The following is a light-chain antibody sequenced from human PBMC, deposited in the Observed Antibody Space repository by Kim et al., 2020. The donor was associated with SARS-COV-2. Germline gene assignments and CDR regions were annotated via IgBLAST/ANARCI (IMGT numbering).Light chain of an antibody. CDR3: NSRDSSGNVV. Sequence: ALGQTVRITCRGDSLRTYYASWYQQKPGQAPILVIYGKNNRPSGIPDRFSGSSSGNTASLTVTGAQAEDEADYYCNSRDSSGNVVFGGGTQLTVL. J-gene: IGLJ2*01. CDR2: GKN. CDR1: SLRTYY. V-gene: IGLV3-19*01.